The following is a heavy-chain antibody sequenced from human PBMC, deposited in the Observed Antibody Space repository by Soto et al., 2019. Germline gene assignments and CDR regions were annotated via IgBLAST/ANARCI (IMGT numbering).Heavy chain of an antibody. D-gene: IGHD5-12*01. Sequence: SETLSLTCTVSGGSISSSSYYWGWIRQPPGKGLEWIGSVYYSGSTYYNPSLKSRVTISVDTSKNQFSLKLSSVTAADTAVYYCARLGPNIVATSNAFDIWGQGTMVTVSS. CDR2: VYYSGST. V-gene: IGHV4-39*01. CDR1: GGSISSSSYY. CDR3: ARLGPNIVATSNAFDI. J-gene: IGHJ3*02.